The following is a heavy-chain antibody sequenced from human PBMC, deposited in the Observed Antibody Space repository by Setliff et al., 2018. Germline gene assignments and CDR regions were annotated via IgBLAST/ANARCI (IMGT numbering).Heavy chain of an antibody. CDR3: ARGRGYSYGSTFHYYYGMDV. D-gene: IGHD5-18*01. Sequence: PSETLSLTCTVSGGSISSGSYYWSWIRQPAGKGLGWIGRIYTSGSTNYNPSLKSRVTISVDTSKNQFSLKLSSVTAADTAVYYCARGRGYSYGSTFHYYYGMDVWGQGTTVTVSS. CDR1: GGSISSGSYY. J-gene: IGHJ6*02. V-gene: IGHV4-61*02. CDR2: IYTSGST.